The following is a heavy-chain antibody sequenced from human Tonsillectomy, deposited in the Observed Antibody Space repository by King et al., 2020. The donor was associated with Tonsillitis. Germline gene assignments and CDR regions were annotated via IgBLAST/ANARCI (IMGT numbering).Heavy chain of an antibody. D-gene: IGHD3-10*01. V-gene: IGHV4-34*01. CDR3: ARGRIGAAWFYH. J-gene: IGHJ5*02. CDR2: INHSGST. CDR1: GGSFSGYY. Sequence: VQLQQWGAGLWKPSETMSLTCAVYGGSFSGYYWSWIRQSPAKGLEWIGEINHSGSTNYNPSLKSRVTISVDTSKNQFSLKVRFVTAADTTIYYCARGRIGAAWFYHWGQGTLVTVSS.